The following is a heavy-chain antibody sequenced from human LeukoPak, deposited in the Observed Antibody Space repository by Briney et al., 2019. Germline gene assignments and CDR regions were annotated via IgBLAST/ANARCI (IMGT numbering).Heavy chain of an antibody. CDR2: INHSGST. D-gene: IGHD4-17*01. CDR3: ARNYTPYGGNLWYFQH. Sequence: SETLSLTCAVYGGSFSGYYWSWIRQPPGKGLEWIGEINHSGSTNYNPSLKSRVTISVDTSKNQFSLKLSSVTAADTAVYYCARNYTPYGGNLWYFQHWGQGTLVTVSS. V-gene: IGHV4-34*01. J-gene: IGHJ1*01. CDR1: GGSFSGYY.